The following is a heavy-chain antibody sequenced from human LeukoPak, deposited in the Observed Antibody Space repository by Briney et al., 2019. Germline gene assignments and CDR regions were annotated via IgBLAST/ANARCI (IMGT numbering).Heavy chain of an antibody. CDR2: INPNSGVT. D-gene: IGHD2-2*01. CDR3: ARDPLGYCSRTSCADGFDI. Sequence: ASVKVSCKASGYTFIGYYMHWVRQAPGQGLEWMGWINPNSGVTNYAQKFQGRVTMTRDTSISTAYMDLSRLRSDDTAVYYCARDPLGYCSRTSCADGFDIWGQGTMVTVSS. J-gene: IGHJ3*02. CDR1: GYTFIGYY. V-gene: IGHV1-2*02.